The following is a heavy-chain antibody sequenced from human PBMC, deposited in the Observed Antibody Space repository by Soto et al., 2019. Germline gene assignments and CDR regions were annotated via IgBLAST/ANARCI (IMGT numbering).Heavy chain of an antibody. V-gene: IGHV1-18*01. CDR1: GYGFTTYG. D-gene: IGHD1-1*01. J-gene: IGHJ4*02. Sequence: QVHLVQSGAEVKKPGASVKVSCKGSGYGFTTYGITWVRQAPGQGLAWMAWISAHNGNTNYAQKLQGKDTVTRDTSKSTAYMELRSLRSDDTAVYYCARGRYGDYWGQGALVTVSS. CDR3: ARGRYGDY. CDR2: ISAHNGNT.